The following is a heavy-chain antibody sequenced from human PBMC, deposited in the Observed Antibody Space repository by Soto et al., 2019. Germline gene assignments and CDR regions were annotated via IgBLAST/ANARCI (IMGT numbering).Heavy chain of an antibody. J-gene: IGHJ4*02. CDR1: GASISSYY. D-gene: IGHD2-2*01. CDR2: THYSGST. V-gene: IGHV4-59*01. CDR3: ARGGSYASPYFDH. Sequence: PSETLSLTCTVSGASISSYYWSWIRQPPGKGLEWIGYTHYSGSTNYNPSLKGRVTISVDTSKNQLSLNLSSVTAADTALYYCARGGSYASPYFDHWGLGTLVTVSS.